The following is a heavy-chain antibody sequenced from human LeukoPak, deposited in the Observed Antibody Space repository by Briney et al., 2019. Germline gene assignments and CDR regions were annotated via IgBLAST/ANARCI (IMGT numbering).Heavy chain of an antibody. V-gene: IGHV3-11*04. J-gene: IGHJ4*02. CDR1: GFTFSDYY. CDR2: ISSSGSTI. CDR3: AKGIEMATISSFDY. Sequence: GGSLRLSCAASGFTFSDYYMSWIRQAPGKGLEWVSYISSSGSTIYYAGSVKGRFTISRDNAKNSLYLQMNSLRAEDTAVYYCAKGIEMATISSFDYWGQGTLVTVSS. D-gene: IGHD5-12*01.